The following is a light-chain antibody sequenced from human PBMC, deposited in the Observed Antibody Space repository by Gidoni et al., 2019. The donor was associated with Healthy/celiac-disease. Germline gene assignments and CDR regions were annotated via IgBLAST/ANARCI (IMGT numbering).Light chain of an antibody. CDR2: DAS. Sequence: EIVLTQSPATLSLSPGESATLSCRASQSVSSYLAWYQQKPGQAPRLLIYDASNRATGIPARFSGSGSGTDFTLTISSLEPEDFAVYYCQQRSNWPSPTFGQGTRLEIK. CDR1: QSVSSY. J-gene: IGKJ5*01. V-gene: IGKV3-11*01. CDR3: QQRSNWPSPT.